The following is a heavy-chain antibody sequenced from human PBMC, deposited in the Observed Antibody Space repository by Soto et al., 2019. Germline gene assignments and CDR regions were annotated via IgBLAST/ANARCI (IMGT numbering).Heavy chain of an antibody. V-gene: IGHV1-69*13. J-gene: IGHJ4*02. CDR2: IIPIFGTA. CDR3: ARDTYCSSTSCYPYY. CDR1: GGTFSSYA. D-gene: IGHD2-2*01. Sequence: GASVKVSCKASGGTFSSYAISWVRQAPGQGLEWMGGIIPIFGTANYAQKFQGRVTITADESTSTAYMELSSLRSEGTAVYYCARDTYCSSTSCYPYYWGQGTLVTVSS.